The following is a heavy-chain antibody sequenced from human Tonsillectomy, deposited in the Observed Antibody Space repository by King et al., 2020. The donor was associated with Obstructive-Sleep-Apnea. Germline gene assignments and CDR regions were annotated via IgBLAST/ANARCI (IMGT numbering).Heavy chain of an antibody. Sequence: VQLVQSGAEVKKPGASVKVSCKASGYTFTSYDINWVRQATGQGLEWMGWMNPNSVNTGYAQKFQGRVTITRNTSISTAYMELSSLRSEDTAVYYCARGRADYGSGTYYFDYWGQGTLVTVSS. CDR2: MNPNSVNT. D-gene: IGHD3-10*01. J-gene: IGHJ4*02. CDR3: ARGRADYGSGTYYFDY. V-gene: IGHV1-8*01. CDR1: GYTFTSYD.